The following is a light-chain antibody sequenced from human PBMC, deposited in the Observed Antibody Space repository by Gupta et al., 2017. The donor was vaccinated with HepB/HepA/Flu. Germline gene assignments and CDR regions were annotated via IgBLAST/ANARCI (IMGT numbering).Light chain of an antibody. CDR2: RTS. Sequence: QSVLPQPPSASGTPGQRVTISCSGTSSNIGSNYVYWYQQVPGTAPKLLIYRTSRRPSGVPDRCSGSKSGTSASLAISGLRSEDEADYYCAAWDDSRSGSWVFGGGTKLTVL. CDR1: SSNIGSNY. CDR3: AAWDDSRSGSWV. V-gene: IGLV1-47*01. J-gene: IGLJ3*02.